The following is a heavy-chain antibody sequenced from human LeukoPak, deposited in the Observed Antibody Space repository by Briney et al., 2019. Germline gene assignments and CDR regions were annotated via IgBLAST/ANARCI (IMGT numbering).Heavy chain of an antibody. J-gene: IGHJ4*02. D-gene: IGHD2-2*01. CDR1: GFTFNNAW. V-gene: IGHV3-15*01. CDR2: IKSKSDGGTT. CDR3: TTVEGDCSSTSCYDY. Sequence: GGSLTLSCAASGFTFNNAWMIWVRQAPGKGLEWVGHIKSKSDGGTTDYAAAVKGRFTISRDDPKNTLYLQMNSMKTEDTAVSYCTTVEGDCSSTSCYDYWGQGTLVTASS.